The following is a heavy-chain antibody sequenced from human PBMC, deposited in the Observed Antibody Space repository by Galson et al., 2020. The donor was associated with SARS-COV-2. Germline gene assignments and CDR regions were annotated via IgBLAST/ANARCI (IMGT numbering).Heavy chain of an antibody. CDR2: IYCHDDE. D-gene: IGHD3-22*01. V-gene: IGHV2-5*01. J-gene: IGHJ4*02. CDR3: AHVLYFESSGYWGFDY. CDR1: VFPLSSSGVG. Sequence: SGPTLLKPPQTLTLTCTFSVFPLSSSGVGVGWIRQPPGKALERLALIYCHDDEHYSPSLKSRLTITKATSKNQVVLTMTNMDPVDTGTYFCAHVLYFESSGYWGFDYWGQGTRVIVSS.